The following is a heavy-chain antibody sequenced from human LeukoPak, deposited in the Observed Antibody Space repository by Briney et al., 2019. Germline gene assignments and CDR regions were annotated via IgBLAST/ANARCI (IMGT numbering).Heavy chain of an antibody. V-gene: IGHV3-21*01. CDR2: ISSSSSYI. CDR3: AGHITMVRGVIIGEDY. Sequence: GGSLRLSCAASGFTFSRYSMNWVRQAPGKGLEWVSSISSSSSYIYYADSVKGRFTISRDNAKNSLYLQMNSLRAEDTAVYYCAGHITMVRGVIIGEDYWGQGTLVTVSS. J-gene: IGHJ4*02. CDR1: GFTFSRYS. D-gene: IGHD3-10*01.